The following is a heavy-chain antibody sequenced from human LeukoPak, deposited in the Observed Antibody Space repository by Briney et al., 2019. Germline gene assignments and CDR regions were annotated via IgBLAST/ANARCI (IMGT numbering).Heavy chain of an antibody. J-gene: IGHJ4*02. D-gene: IGHD3-16*01. CDR2: INHSGST. Sequence: PSETLSLTCAVYGGSFSGYYWSWIRQPPGKGLEWIGEINHSGSTNYNPSLKSRVTISVDTSKNQFSLKLSSVTAADTAVYYCARGGVFDYWGQRTLVTLSS. CDR3: ARGGVFDY. CDR1: GGSFSGYY. V-gene: IGHV4-34*01.